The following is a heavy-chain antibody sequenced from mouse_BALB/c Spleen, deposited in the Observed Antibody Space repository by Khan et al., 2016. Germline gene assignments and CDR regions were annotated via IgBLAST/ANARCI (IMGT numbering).Heavy chain of an antibody. CDR3: ARVYGAY. CDR1: GFSLTSYG. V-gene: IGHV2-4-1*01. D-gene: IGHD1-1*02. J-gene: IGHJ3*01. CDR2: IWSGGST. Sequence: VQLKQSGPGLVQPSQSLSITCTVSGFSLTSYGVHWVRQSPGKGLEWLGVIWSGGSTDYNAAFISRLSISKDNSKSQVFFKMNSLQADDTAIYYCARVYGAYWGQGTLVTVSA.